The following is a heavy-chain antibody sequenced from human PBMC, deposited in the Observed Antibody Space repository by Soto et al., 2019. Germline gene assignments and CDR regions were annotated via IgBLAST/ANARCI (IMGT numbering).Heavy chain of an antibody. J-gene: IGHJ5*02. V-gene: IGHV3-23*01. D-gene: IGHD3-10*01. Sequence: GGSLRLSCAASGCTFISYAMSWVRQAPGKGLEWVSAISGSGGSTYYADSVKGRFTISRDNSKNTLYLQMNSLRAEDTAVYYCAKGLLWLDWFDPWGQGTLVTVSS. CDR2: ISGSGGST. CDR3: AKGLLWLDWFDP. CDR1: GCTFISYA.